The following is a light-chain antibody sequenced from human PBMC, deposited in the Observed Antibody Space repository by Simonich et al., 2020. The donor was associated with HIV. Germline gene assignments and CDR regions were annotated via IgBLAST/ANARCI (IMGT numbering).Light chain of an antibody. CDR3: SSYTSSSTWV. V-gene: IGLV2-14*01. J-gene: IGLJ3*02. CDR2: DFS. Sequence: SSLTHPASVSCSPGRSITISCPGTSSDVGGYIYISWYQPHPGKPPKLMIYDFSKRPSGVSNRFSGSKSGNPASLTISGLQAEDEADYYCSSYTSSSTWVFGGGTKLTVL. CDR1: SSDVGGYIY.